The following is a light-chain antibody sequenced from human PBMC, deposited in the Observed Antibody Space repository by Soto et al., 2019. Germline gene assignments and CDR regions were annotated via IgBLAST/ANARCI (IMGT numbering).Light chain of an antibody. CDR3: QQSYSTPLT. V-gene: IGKV1-39*01. J-gene: IGKJ4*01. CDR2: AAS. Sequence: DIQMTQSPSSLSASVGDRVTITCRASQSISSYVNWYQQKPGKAPKLLIYAASSWQSGVPSRFSGSGSGTYFTLTISSLQPEDFATYYCQQSYSTPLTFGGGTKVEIK. CDR1: QSISSY.